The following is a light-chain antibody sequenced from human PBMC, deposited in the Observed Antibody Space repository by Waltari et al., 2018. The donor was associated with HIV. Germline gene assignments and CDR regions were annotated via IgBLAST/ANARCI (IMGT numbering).Light chain of an antibody. CDR3: QQYYSSPIT. CDR2: WAS. CDR1: QRVFYSSNNRNH. Sequence: DIVMTQSPDSLAVSLGERATIDCKSSQRVFYSSNNRNHLAWYQQKPGQPPKLLISWASTRESGVPDRFSGSGSGTDFTLTISNLQAEDVAVYYCQQYYSSPITFGRGTKVEIK. J-gene: IGKJ4*02. V-gene: IGKV4-1*01.